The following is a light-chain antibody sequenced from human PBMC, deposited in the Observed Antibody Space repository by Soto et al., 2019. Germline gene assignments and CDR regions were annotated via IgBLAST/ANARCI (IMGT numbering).Light chain of an antibody. CDR1: SSDVGGYKY. CDR2: EVS. J-gene: IGLJ2*01. V-gene: IGLV2-14*01. CDR3: ASYTSSSTSVI. Sequence: QSALTQPASVSGSPGQSITISCTGTSSDVGGYKYVSWYQQHPDKAPKLILFEVSNRPSGISSRFSGSKSGNTASLTISGLQAEDEADYYWASYTSSSTSVIFGRGTKVTVL.